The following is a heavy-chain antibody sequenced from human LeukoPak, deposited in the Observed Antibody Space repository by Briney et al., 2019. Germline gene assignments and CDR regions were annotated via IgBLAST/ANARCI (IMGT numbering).Heavy chain of an antibody. CDR3: ARDTVNGPFVISLDL. J-gene: IGHJ5*02. CDR2: INSADNVQ. Sequence: PGGSLRLSCTASGFTFSSYAMNWVRQAPGKGPEWVAHINSADNVQYYTDSVRGRFTMSRDNAKDLLFLQMNSLRDDDTAVYYCARDTVNGPFVISLDLWGQGVLVTVSS. V-gene: IGHV3-21*06. D-gene: IGHD2-8*01. CDR1: GFTFSSYA.